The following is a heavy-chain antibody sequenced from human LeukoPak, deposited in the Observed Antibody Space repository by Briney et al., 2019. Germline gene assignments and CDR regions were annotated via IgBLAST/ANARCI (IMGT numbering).Heavy chain of an antibody. Sequence: PSETLSLTCTVSGYSISSGYYWGWIRQPPGKGLEWIGSIYHSGSTYYNPSLKSRVTISLDTTKNQSSLNVTSVTAADTAVYYCARGNPVAKNWFDPWGQGTLVTVSS. CDR3: ARGNPVAKNWFDP. CDR1: GYSISSGYY. CDR2: IYHSGST. V-gene: IGHV4-38-2*02. D-gene: IGHD1-14*01. J-gene: IGHJ5*02.